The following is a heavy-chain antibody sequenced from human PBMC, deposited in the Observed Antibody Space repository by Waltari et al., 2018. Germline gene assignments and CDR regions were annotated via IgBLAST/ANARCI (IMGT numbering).Heavy chain of an antibody. D-gene: IGHD3-16*01. V-gene: IGHV4-4*07. CDR2: IYTSGRT. CDR1: GGSMSNYY. CDR3: AREITVAPYYFDS. Sequence: QVQLQESGPGLVKPSETLSLTCTVSGGSMSNYYWNWIRQAAGKGLEWIGRIYTSGRTYYNPSLKSRVTMSVDTSKSQFSRRLISVTAADTAVYYCAREITVAPYYFDSWGQGPLVTVSS. J-gene: IGHJ4*02.